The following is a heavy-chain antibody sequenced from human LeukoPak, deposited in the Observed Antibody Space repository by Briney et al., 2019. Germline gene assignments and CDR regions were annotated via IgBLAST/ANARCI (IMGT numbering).Heavy chain of an antibody. CDR1: GYTFTGYY. D-gene: IGHD3-10*01. V-gene: IGHV1-2*04. Sequence: GASVKVSCKASGYTFTGYYMHWVRQAPGQGLEWMGWINPNSGGTNYAQKFQGWVTMTRDTSISTAYMELSRLRSDDTAVYYCARDHLYGSGSYYNAEYYFDYWGQGTLVTVSS. CDR2: INPNSGGT. J-gene: IGHJ4*02. CDR3: ARDHLYGSGSYYNAEYYFDY.